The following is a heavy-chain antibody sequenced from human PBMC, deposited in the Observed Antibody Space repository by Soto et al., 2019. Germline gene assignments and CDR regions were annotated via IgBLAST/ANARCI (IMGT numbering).Heavy chain of an antibody. CDR1: GGTFSSYA. CDR2: IIPIFGTA. Sequence: QVQLVQSGAEVKKPGSSVKVSCKASGGTFSSYAISWVRQAPGQGLEWMGGIIPIFGTANYAQKFQGRVTITADESTRTAYMELSSLRSEDTAVYYCARDCSSTSCYFRGYYYYGMDVWGQGTTVTVSS. J-gene: IGHJ6*02. D-gene: IGHD2-2*01. V-gene: IGHV1-69*01. CDR3: ARDCSSTSCYFRGYYYYGMDV.